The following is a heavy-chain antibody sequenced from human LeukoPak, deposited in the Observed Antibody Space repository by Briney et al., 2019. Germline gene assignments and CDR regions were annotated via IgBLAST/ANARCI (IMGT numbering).Heavy chain of an antibody. CDR3: AKESGSYYDHDAFDI. CDR2: IRYDGSNK. CDR1: GFTFSSYV. J-gene: IGHJ3*02. V-gene: IGHV3-30*02. Sequence: GGSLRLSCAASGFTFSSYVMHWVRQAPGKGLEWVAFIRYDGSNKYYADSVKGRFTISRDNSKNTLYLQMNSLRAEDTAVYYCAKESGSYYDHDAFDIWGQGTMVTVSS. D-gene: IGHD1-26*01.